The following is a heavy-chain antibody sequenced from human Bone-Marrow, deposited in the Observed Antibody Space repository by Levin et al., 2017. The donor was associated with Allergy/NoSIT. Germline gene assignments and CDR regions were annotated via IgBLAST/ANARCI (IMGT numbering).Heavy chain of an antibody. CDR2: MNPNSGNT. V-gene: IGHV1-8*01. CDR3: ARAPLWIQLWPYYYDYGMDV. D-gene: IGHD5-18*01. Sequence: ASVKVSCKASGYTFTSYDINWVRQATGQGLEWMGWMNPNSGNTGYAQKFQGRVTMTRNTSISTAYMELSSLRSEDTAVYYCARAPLWIQLWPYYYDYGMDVWGQGTTVTVSS. CDR1: GYTFTSYD. J-gene: IGHJ6*02.